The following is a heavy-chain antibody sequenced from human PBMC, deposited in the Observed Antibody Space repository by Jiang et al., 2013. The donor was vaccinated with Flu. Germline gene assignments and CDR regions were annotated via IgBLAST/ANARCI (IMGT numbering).Heavy chain of an antibody. Sequence: GSGLVKPSQTLSLTCTVSGGSISSGGYYWSWIRQHPGKGLEWIGYIYYSGSTYYNPSLKSRVTISVDTSKNQFSLKLSSVTAADTAAYYCARDVGDYVLRGPWFDPWGQGTLVTVSS. CDR2: IYYSGST. V-gene: IGHV4-31*03. D-gene: IGHD4-17*01. J-gene: IGHJ5*02. CDR1: GGSISSGGYY. CDR3: ARDVGDYVLRGPWFDP.